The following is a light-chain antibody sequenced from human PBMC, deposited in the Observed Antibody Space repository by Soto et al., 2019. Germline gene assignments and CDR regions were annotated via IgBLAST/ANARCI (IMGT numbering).Light chain of an antibody. Sequence: QSALTQPASVSGSPGQSITISCTGTSSDVGGYNYVSWYQQHPGKAPKLMIYDVSNRPSGVSNRFSGSKSGNTASLTISGLQAEDEDDYDCISYTSSSTGNVFGTGTKLTVL. V-gene: IGLV2-14*01. CDR1: SSDVGGYNY. J-gene: IGLJ1*01. CDR3: ISYTSSSTGNV. CDR2: DVS.